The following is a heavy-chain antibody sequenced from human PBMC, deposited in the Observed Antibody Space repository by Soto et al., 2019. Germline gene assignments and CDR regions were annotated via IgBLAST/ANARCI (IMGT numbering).Heavy chain of an antibody. Sequence: QVQLVQSGAEVKKPGSSVKVSCKASGGTFSSYAISWVRQAPGQGLEWMGGIIPIFGTANYAQKFQGRVTITXXEXTXXAYMELSSLRSEDTAVYYCARAGTIRLRGDYAIDYWGQGTLVTVSS. J-gene: IGHJ4*02. V-gene: IGHV1-69*05. D-gene: IGHD4-17*01. CDR3: ARAGTIRLRGDYAIDY. CDR2: IIPIFGTA. CDR1: GGTFSSYA.